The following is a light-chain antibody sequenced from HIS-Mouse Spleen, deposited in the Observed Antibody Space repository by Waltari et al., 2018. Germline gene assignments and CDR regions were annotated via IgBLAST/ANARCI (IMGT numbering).Light chain of an antibody. CDR1: SSNIGNNY. Sequence: QSVLTQPPSVSAAPGQKVTISCSGSSSNIGNNYVSWYQQLPGTAPKLLIYDNKKRPSGIPDRCSGAKSGTSATLGITGLQTGDEADYYCGTWDSSPERHWVFGGGTKLTVL. J-gene: IGLJ3*02. CDR3: GTWDSSPERHWV. V-gene: IGLV1-51*01. CDR2: DNK.